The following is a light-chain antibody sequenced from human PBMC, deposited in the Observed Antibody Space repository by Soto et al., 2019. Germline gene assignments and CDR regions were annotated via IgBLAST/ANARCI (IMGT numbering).Light chain of an antibody. V-gene: IGKV1-5*03. Sequence: DIQMTQSPSTLSASVGDRVTITCRASQSISTRLAWYQQKPGKAPNLLIYKASSLESGVPSRFSGSGSGTEFTLTISSLQHDDFATYYCQQYNSFPWTFGQGTKVQIK. CDR3: QQYNSFPWT. CDR1: QSISTR. CDR2: KAS. J-gene: IGKJ1*01.